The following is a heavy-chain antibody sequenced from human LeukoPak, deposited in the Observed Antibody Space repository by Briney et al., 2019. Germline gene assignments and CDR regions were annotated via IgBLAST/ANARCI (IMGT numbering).Heavy chain of an antibody. J-gene: IGHJ4*02. CDR2: ISSSSSTI. D-gene: IGHD1/OR15-1a*01. CDR1: GFTFSSYS. Sequence: GGSLRLSCAASGFTFSSYSMNWVRQAPGKGLEWVSYISSSSSTIYYADPVKGRFTISRDNAKNSLYLQMNSLRAEDTAVYYCARERTGTTDYWGQGTLVTVSS. V-gene: IGHV3-48*01. CDR3: ARERTGTTDY.